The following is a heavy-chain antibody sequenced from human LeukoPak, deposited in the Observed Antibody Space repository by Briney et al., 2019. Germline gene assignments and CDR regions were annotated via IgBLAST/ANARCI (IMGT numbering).Heavy chain of an antibody. V-gene: IGHV3-48*04. D-gene: IGHD3-16*01. J-gene: IGHJ4*02. Sequence: GGSLRLSCAASGFTFSSYWMHWVRQAPGKGLVWVAYISSSGNTRYYADSVKGRFTISRDNAKNSLYLQMNSLRAEDTAVYYCAWGGMAAFDSWGQGTLVTVSS. CDR2: ISSSGNTR. CDR1: GFTFSSYW. CDR3: AWGGMAAFDS.